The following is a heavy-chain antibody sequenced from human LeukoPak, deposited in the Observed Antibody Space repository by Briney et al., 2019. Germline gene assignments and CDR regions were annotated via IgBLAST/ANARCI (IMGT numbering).Heavy chain of an antibody. Sequence: ASVKLSCKASGYTFTSYDINWVRQTTGQRLEWMGWMNPISGNTGYAHKFQGRVTINRSNSISTAYMELSSLRSEDTAVYYCARGNYDFWSGYYYYYYMDVWGKGTTVTVSS. CDR1: GYTFTSYD. V-gene: IGHV1-8*03. D-gene: IGHD3-3*01. CDR2: MNPISGNT. CDR3: ARGNYDFWSGYYYYYYMDV. J-gene: IGHJ6*03.